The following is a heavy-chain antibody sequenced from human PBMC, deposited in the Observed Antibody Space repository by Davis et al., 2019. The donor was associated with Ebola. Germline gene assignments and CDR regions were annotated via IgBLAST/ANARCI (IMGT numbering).Heavy chain of an antibody. CDR2: IYYSGST. V-gene: IGHV4-59*12. J-gene: IGHJ4*02. Sequence: PSETLSLTCTVSGGSISSYYWSWIRQPPGKGLEWIGYIYYSGSTNYNPSLKSRVTISVDTSKNQFSLKLSSVTAADTAVYYCARAKSRGSSYYFDYWGQGTLVTVSS. CDR1: GGSISSYY. D-gene: IGHD5-12*01. CDR3: ARAKSRGSSYYFDY.